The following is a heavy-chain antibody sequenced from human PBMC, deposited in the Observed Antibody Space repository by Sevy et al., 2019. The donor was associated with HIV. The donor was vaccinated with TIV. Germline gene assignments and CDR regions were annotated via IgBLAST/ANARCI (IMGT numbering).Heavy chain of an antibody. CDR1: GFTFSSYA. D-gene: IGHD3-10*01. J-gene: IGHJ4*02. CDR3: AKAPNGYYGSGREGYYFDY. Sequence: GGSLRLSCAASGFTFSSYAMSWVRQAPGEGLEWVSAISGSGGSTYYADSVKGRFTIPRDNSKNTLYLQMNSLRAEDTAVYYCAKAPNGYYGSGREGYYFDYWGQGTLVTVSS. CDR2: ISGSGGST. V-gene: IGHV3-23*01.